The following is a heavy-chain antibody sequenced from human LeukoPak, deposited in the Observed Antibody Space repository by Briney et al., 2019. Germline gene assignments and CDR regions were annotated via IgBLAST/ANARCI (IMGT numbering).Heavy chain of an antibody. V-gene: IGHV1-69*13. CDR1: GGTFSSYA. J-gene: IGHJ5*02. D-gene: IGHD3-16*01. CDR3: ARAPRWVNNWFDP. CDR2: IIPIFGTA. Sequence: SVKVSCKASGGTFSSYAISWVRQAPGQGLEWMGGIIPIFGTANYAQKFQGRVTITADESTSTAHMELSSLRSEDTAVYYCARAPRWVNNWFDPWGQGTLVTVSS.